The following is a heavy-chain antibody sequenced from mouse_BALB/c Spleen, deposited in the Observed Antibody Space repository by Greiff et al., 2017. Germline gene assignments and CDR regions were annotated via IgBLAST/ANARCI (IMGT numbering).Heavy chain of an antibody. D-gene: IGHD1-1*01. CDR3: ARIYYYGSSPYYYAMDY. CDR1: GFSLTGYG. V-gene: IGHV2-6-7*01. J-gene: IGHJ4*01. Sequence: VHLVESGPGLVAPSQSLSITCTVSGFSLTGYGVNWVRQPPGKGLEWLGMIWGDGSTDYNSALKSRLSISKDNSKSQVFLKMNSLQTDGTARYYCARIYYYGSSPYYYAMDYWGQGTSVTVSS. CDR2: IWGDGST.